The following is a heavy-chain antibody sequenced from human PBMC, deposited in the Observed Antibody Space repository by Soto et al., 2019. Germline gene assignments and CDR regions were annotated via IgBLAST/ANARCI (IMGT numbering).Heavy chain of an antibody. CDR1: GFTFSSYS. CDR3: ARDDTIYGSGSYIVY. J-gene: IGHJ4*02. D-gene: IGHD3-10*01. V-gene: IGHV3-21*01. CDR2: ISSSSSYI. Sequence: EVQLVESGGGLVKPGGSLRLSCAASGFTFSSYSMNWVRQAPGKGLEWVSSISSSSSYIYYADSVKGRFTISRDNAKNSLYLQMNSPRAEDTAVYYCARDDTIYGSGSYIVYWGQGTLVTVSS.